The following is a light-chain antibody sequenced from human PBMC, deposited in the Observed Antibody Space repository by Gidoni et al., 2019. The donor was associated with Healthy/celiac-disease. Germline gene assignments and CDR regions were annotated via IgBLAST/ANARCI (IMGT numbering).Light chain of an antibody. CDR3: QQYDSLPPT. J-gene: IGKJ4*01. CDR2: DAS. CDR1: QDISNY. V-gene: IGKV1-33*01. Sequence: DIQMTQSPSPQSASVEARATSTCQARQDISNYLNWYQQKPGKAPKLLIYDASNLETGVPSRFSGSGSGTDFTFTISSRQPEDIATYYCQQYDSLPPTFGGGTKVEIK.